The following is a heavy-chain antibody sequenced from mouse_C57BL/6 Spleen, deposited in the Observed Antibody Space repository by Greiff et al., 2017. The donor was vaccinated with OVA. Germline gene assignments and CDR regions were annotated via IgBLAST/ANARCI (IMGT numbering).Heavy chain of an antibody. D-gene: IGHD1-1*01. V-gene: IGHV1-55*01. CDR2: IYPGSGST. Sequence: QVQLQQPGAELVKPGASVKMSCKASGYTFTSYRITWVKQRPGQGLEWIGDIYPGSGSTNYNEKFKSKATLTVDTSSSTAYMQLSSLTSEDSAVYYCARSDYGSSYGYWGQGTTLTVSS. J-gene: IGHJ2*01. CDR1: GYTFTSYR. CDR3: ARSDYGSSYGY.